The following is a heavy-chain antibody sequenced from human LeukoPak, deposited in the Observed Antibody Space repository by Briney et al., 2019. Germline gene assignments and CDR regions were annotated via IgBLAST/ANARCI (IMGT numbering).Heavy chain of an antibody. D-gene: IGHD6-19*01. CDR3: AREHKSIAVADPLDY. V-gene: IGHV1-18*01. CDR2: ISGSNGNT. J-gene: IGHJ4*02. Sequence: TSVKVSCKASGYTFTSYGISWVRQAPGQGLEWMGWISGSNGNTNYAQKLQGRVTMTTDTSTSTAYMELRSLRSDDTAVYYCAREHKSIAVADPLDYWGQGTLVTVSS. CDR1: GYTFTSYG.